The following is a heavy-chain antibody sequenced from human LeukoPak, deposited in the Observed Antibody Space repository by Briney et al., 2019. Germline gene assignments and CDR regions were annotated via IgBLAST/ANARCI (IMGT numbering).Heavy chain of an antibody. J-gene: IGHJ4*02. D-gene: IGHD6-13*01. CDR2: INPNSGGT. CDR1: GGTFSSYA. V-gene: IGHV1-2*06. Sequence: ASVTVSCKASGGTFSSYAISWVRQAPGQGLEWMGRINPNSGGTNYAQKFQGRVTMTRDTSISTAYMELSRLRSDDTAVYYCARETIAAAGIDYWGQGTLVTVSS. CDR3: ARETIAAAGIDY.